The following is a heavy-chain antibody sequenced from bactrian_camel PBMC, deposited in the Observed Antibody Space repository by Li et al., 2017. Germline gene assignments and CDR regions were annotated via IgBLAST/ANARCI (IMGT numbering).Heavy chain of an antibody. V-gene: IGHV3S31*01. J-gene: IGHJ4*01. Sequence: DVQLVESGGGSVQSGGSLRLSCAASGYIISSCGMGWFRQAPGKAREGVAQIYTGSGGTVYADSVKGRFTTSQDSASNTLALQMNNLKPEDTAMYHCAAEHAYSDARGCDDDPDEYSYWGQGTQVTVS. CDR3: AAEHAYSDARGCDDDPDEYSY. CDR1: GYIISSCG. CDR2: IYTGSGGT. D-gene: IGHD4*01.